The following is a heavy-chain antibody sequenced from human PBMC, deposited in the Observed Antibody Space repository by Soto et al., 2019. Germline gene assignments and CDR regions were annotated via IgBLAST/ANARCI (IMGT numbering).Heavy chain of an antibody. Sequence: GESLKISCKGSGYSFTNYWIGWVRQKPGKGLEWMGTIFPGDSDTRYSPSFQGQVTMSADKSISTAYLQWSSLRASDTAIYFCARPSDVGLASSFEYWGQGTQVTVSS. J-gene: IGHJ4*02. CDR1: GYSFTNYW. CDR3: ARPSDVGLASSFEY. V-gene: IGHV5-51*01. CDR2: IFPGDSDT.